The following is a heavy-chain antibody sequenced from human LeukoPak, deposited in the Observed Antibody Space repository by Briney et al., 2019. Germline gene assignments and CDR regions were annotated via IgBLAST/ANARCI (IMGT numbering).Heavy chain of an antibody. V-gene: IGHV3-49*03. Sequence: PGRSLRLSCTISGFNFGDYGRSWLRQAPGKGLEWVGFIRSKVYGGTTEYAASVKDRFIITRDDSKSSAYLQMSTLKTEDTATYYCPRDPGVLVWRGETSTGSNYFDYWGQGTRIIVSS. D-gene: IGHD3-10*01. CDR3: PRDPGVLVWRGETSTGSNYFDY. J-gene: IGHJ4*02. CDR1: GFNFGDYG. CDR2: IRSKVYGGTT.